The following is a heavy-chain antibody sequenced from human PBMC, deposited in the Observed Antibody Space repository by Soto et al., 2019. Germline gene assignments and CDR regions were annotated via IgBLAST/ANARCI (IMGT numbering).Heavy chain of an antibody. D-gene: IGHD3-10*01. CDR1: GYTFTCYG. CDR2: INVYNGNT. Sequence: ASVKVSCKASGYTFTCYGISWVRQAPGQGLEWMGWINVYNGNTNYAQKLQGRVTMTTDTSTSTAYLDLRSLRSDDTAVYFCARDTSRGEYDYWGQGTLVTVSS. J-gene: IGHJ4*02. CDR3: ARDTSRGEYDY. V-gene: IGHV1-18*01.